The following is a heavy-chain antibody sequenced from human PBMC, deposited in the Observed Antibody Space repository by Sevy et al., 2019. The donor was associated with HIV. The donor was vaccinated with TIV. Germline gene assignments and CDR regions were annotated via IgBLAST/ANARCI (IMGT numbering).Heavy chain of an antibody. CDR1: GGSFASGTFY. D-gene: IGHD6-13*01. J-gene: IGHJ6*02. CDR2: VYPSGSA. CDR3: AAGMIAVADNDYAYGLDV. V-gene: IGHV4-61*02. Sequence: SETLSLTCTVSGGSFASGTFYWSWVRQPAGKGLEWIGRVYPSGSANYSPSLTSRVTMSVDTSRNQLSLRLSSVTAADTAVYFCAAGMIAVADNDYAYGLDVWGQGTTVTVSS.